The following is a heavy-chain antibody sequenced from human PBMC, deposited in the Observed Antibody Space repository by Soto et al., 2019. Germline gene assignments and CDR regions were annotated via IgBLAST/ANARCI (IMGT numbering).Heavy chain of an antibody. CDR3: ARGVTMIVVVITPRYFDY. CDR2: MYYSGRT. CDR1: GGSISSGDFH. V-gene: IGHV4-30-4*01. J-gene: IGHJ4*02. Sequence: PSETLSLTCTVSGGSISSGDFHWTWIRQPPGKGLEWIGYMYYSGRTYYNPSLKSRLTISVDTSKNQFSLKLSSVTAADTAVYYCARGVTMIVVVITPRYFDYWGQGTLVTVSS. D-gene: IGHD3-22*01.